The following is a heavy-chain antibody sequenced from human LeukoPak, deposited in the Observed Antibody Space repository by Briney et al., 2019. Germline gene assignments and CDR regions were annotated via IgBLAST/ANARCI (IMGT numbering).Heavy chain of an antibody. D-gene: IGHD2-8*01. CDR2: IYYSGST. V-gene: IGHV4-59*11. Sequence: SETLSLTCTVSGGSISSHYWSWIRQPPGKGLEWIGYIYYSGSTNYNPSLKSRVTISVDTSKNQFSLKLSSVTAADTAVCYCARDCMAMDSWGQGTLVTVSS. CDR1: GGSISSHY. CDR3: ARDCMAMDS. J-gene: IGHJ4*02.